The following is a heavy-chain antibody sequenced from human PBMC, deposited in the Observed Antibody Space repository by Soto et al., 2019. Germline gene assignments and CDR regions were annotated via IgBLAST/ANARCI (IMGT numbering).Heavy chain of an antibody. CDR2: ISAYNGNT. J-gene: IGHJ5*02. CDR3: ARGLDTLTGYSIRYNWFDP. D-gene: IGHD3-9*01. CDR1: GYTFTSYG. V-gene: IGHV1-18*01. Sequence: ASVKVSCKASGYTFTSYGISWVRQAPGQGLEWMGWISAYNGNTNYAQKLQGRVTMTTDTSTSTAYMELRSLRSDDTAVYYCARGLDTLTGYSIRYNWFDPWGQGTLVTVSS.